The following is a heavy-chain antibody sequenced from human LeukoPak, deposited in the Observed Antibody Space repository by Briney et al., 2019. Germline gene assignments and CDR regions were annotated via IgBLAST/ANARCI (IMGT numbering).Heavy chain of an antibody. V-gene: IGHV4-34*01. CDR1: GGSFSGYY. CDR2: INHSGST. CDR3: ARARSCTSCYPLPKFAYFDI. J-gene: IGHJ3*02. Sequence: SETLSLTCAVYGGSFSGYYWSWIRQPPGKGLEWIGEINHSGSTHYNPSLKSRVTISVDTSKNQFSLKLSSVTAADTAVYYCARARSCTSCYPLPKFAYFDIWGQGTMVTVSS. D-gene: IGHD2-2*01.